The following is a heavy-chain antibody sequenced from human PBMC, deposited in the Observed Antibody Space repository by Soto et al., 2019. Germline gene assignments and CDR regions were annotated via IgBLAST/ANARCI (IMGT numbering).Heavy chain of an antibody. J-gene: IGHJ4*02. CDR2: IIPILGIA. V-gene: IGHV1-69*02. CDR3: AKAGGWYVEYFDC. D-gene: IGHD6-19*01. CDR1: GGTFSSYT. Sequence: ASVKVSCKASGGTFSSYTISWVRQAPGQGLEWMGRIIPILGIANYAQKFQGRVTITADKSTSTAYMELSSLRSEDTAVYYCAKAGGWYVEYFDCWGQGTLVTVSS.